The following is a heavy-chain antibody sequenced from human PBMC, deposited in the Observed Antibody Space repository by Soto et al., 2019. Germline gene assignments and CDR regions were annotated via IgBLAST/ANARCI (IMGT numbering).Heavy chain of an antibody. Sequence: ASVKVSCKASGYTFTSYAMHWVRQAPGQRLEWMGWINAGNGNTKYSQKFQGRVTITRDTSASTAYMELSSLRSEDTAVYYCARVPPAMAKIDYWGQGTLVTVYS. D-gene: IGHD5-18*01. V-gene: IGHV1-3*01. CDR3: ARVPPAMAKIDY. CDR2: INAGNGNT. CDR1: GYTFTSYA. J-gene: IGHJ4*02.